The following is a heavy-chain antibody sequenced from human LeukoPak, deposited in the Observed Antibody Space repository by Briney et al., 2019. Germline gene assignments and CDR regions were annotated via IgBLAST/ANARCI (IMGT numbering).Heavy chain of an antibody. V-gene: IGHV5-51*01. D-gene: IGHD3-3*01. CDR3: ARPSHDYDFWSGAFDY. J-gene: IGHJ4*02. Sequence: GESLKISCKGSGYSFTSYWIGWVRQMPGKGLEWMGIIYPGDSDTRYSPSFQGQVTISADKSISTAYLQWSSLKASDTAMYYCARPSHDYDFWSGAFDYWGQGTLVTVSS. CDR2: IYPGDSDT. CDR1: GYSFTSYW.